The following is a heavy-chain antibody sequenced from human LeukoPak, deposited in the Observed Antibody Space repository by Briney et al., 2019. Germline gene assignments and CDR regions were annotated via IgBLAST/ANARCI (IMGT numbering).Heavy chain of an antibody. CDR3: ARVGGSDAFDI. D-gene: IGHD3-16*01. CDR2: IYYTGST. V-gene: IGHV4-59*01. CDR1: GGSISSYY. Sequence: SETLSLTCTVSGGSISSYYWSWIRQPPGKGLEWIGYIYYTGSTNYIPSLKSRVTISVDTSKNQFSLKLSSVTAADTAVYYCARVGGSDAFDIWGQGTMVTVSS. J-gene: IGHJ3*02.